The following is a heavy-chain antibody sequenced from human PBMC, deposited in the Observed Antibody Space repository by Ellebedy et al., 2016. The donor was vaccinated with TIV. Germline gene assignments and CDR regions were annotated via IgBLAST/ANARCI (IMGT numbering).Heavy chain of an antibody. Sequence: PGGSLRLSCAASGFTVRSNYINWVRQAPGRGLEWAAHIYISGIIYYAEVVKGRFTISRDDSQNTVYLQMNSLTFQNTGVYFCNSGIRGRFAMDVWGQGTTVTVSS. CDR3: NSGIRGRFAMDV. CDR1: GFTVRSNY. V-gene: IGHV3-53*01. J-gene: IGHJ6*02. D-gene: IGHD3-10*01. CDR2: IYISGII.